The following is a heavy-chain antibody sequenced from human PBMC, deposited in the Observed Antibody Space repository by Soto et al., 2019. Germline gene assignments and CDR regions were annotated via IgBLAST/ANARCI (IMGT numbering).Heavy chain of an antibody. D-gene: IGHD2-15*01. Sequence: PGESLKISCKGSGYSFTSYWIGWVRQMPGKGLEWMGIIYPGDSDTRYSPSFQGQVTISADKSISTAYLQWSSLKASDTAMYYCAIHQEVVVVAATPYYYYMDVWGKGTTVTVSS. CDR3: AIHQEVVVVAATPYYYYMDV. CDR2: IYPGDSDT. J-gene: IGHJ6*03. V-gene: IGHV5-51*01. CDR1: GYSFTSYW.